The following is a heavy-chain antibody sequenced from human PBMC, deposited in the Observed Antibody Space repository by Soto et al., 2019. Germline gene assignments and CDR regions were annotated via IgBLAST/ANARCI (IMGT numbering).Heavy chain of an antibody. Sequence: GESLKISCKGSGYSFTSYWIGWVRQMPGKGLEWMGIIYPGDSDTRYSPSFQGQVIISADKSINTAYLQWSSLQASDTSVYYCARAFSWTYPLPYYFDYWGQGTLVTVSS. CDR1: GYSFTSYW. CDR2: IYPGDSDT. CDR3: ARAFSWTYPLPYYFDY. V-gene: IGHV5-51*01. D-gene: IGHD3-16*01. J-gene: IGHJ4*02.